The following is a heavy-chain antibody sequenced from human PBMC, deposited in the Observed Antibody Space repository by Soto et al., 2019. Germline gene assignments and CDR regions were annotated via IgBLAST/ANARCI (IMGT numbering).Heavy chain of an antibody. CDR2: IYHSGST. J-gene: IGHJ3*02. V-gene: IGHV4-4*02. CDR1: SVSISSSNW. D-gene: IGHD2-15*01. CDR3: ARDGSPHCSGGSCYSTLAFDI. Sequence: SETLSLTCAVSSVSISSSNWWSWVRQPPGKGLEWIGEIYHSGSTNYNPSLKSRVTISVDKSKNQFSLKLSSVTAADTAVYYCARDGSPHCSGGSCYSTLAFDIWGQGTMVTVSS.